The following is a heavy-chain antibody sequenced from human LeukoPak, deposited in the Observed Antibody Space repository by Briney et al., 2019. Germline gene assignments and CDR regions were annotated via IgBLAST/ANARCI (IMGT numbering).Heavy chain of an antibody. CDR1: EFTFDNYA. Sequence: TGGSLRLSCAASEFTFDNYAMSWVRQAPGKGLEWVSVISGSGYYSYYADSVKGRFTISRDNSKNTLYLQMNSLRAEDTAVYYCALLRLGELSLYGELDYWGQGTLVTVSS. CDR3: ALLRLGELSLYGELDY. V-gene: IGHV3-23*01. CDR2: ISGSGYYS. D-gene: IGHD3-16*02. J-gene: IGHJ4*02.